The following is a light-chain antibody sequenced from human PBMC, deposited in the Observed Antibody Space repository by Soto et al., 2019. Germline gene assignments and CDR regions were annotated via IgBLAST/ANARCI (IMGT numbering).Light chain of an antibody. CDR1: QDTTTY. J-gene: IGKJ5*01. Sequence: DIQLTQSPSFLSASVGDRVTIACRASQDTTTYLAWYQQKPGRAPKLLISTASTLQSGVPSRLSGSGSGTEFTLTISSLQPEDFATYYCQQFTTYPITFGQGTRLDIK. CDR3: QQFTTYPIT. CDR2: TAS. V-gene: IGKV1-9*01.